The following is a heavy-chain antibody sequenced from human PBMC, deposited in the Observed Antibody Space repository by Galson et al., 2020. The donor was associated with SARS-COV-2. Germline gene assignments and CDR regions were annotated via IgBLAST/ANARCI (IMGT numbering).Heavy chain of an antibody. CDR2: IRPDGSNE. D-gene: IGHD1-26*01. J-gene: IGHJ4*02. CDR3: AKDARPKIGAITYYYDS. V-gene: IGHV3-30*02. Sequence: GGSLRLSCAASEFTFRDFGMHWVRQAPGKGLEWVAYIRPDGSNEYYADSVKGRFTISRDNSKNTLYLEMNGLRPEDTAVYYCAKDARPKIGAITYYYDSWGQGTLATVSS. CDR1: EFTFRDFG.